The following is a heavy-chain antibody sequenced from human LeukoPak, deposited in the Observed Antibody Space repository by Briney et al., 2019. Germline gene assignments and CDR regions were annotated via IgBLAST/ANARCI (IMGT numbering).Heavy chain of an antibody. V-gene: IGHV3-7*01. J-gene: IGHJ4*02. CDR1: GFTFSSYW. CDR3: AKDHRRYCSGGSCPYYFDY. Sequence: PGGSLRLSCAASGFTFSSYWMSWVRQAPGKGLEWVANIKQDGNEKHYVDSVKGRFTISRDNSRNTLYLQMNSLRAEDTAVYYCAKDHRRYCSGGSCPYYFDYWGQGTLVTVSS. D-gene: IGHD2-15*01. CDR2: IKQDGNEK.